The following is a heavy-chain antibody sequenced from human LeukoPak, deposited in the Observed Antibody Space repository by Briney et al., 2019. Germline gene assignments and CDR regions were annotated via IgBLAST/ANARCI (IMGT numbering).Heavy chain of an antibody. J-gene: IGHJ4*02. Sequence: GGSLRLSCEASGFTFSNYWMSWVRQAPGKGLEWLANIKEDGSEKYYADSVKGRFTISRDNAKNSVYLQMNSLRAEDTAVYYCARGWLGDYWGQGTLVTVSS. CDR1: GFTFSNYW. CDR3: ARGWLGDY. CDR2: IKEDGSEK. V-gene: IGHV3-7*02. D-gene: IGHD3-10*01.